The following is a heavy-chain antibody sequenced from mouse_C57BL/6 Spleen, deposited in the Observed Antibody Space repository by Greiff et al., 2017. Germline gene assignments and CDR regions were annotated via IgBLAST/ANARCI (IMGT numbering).Heavy chain of an antibody. D-gene: IGHD2-4*01. CDR1: GYTFTSYW. J-gene: IGHJ4*01. V-gene: IGHV1-53*01. Sequence: VQLQQPGTELVKPGASVKLSCKASGYTFTSYWMHWVKQRPGQGLEWIGNINPSNGGTNYNEKFKSKATLTVDKYSSTAYMQLSSLTSEDSAVYYCARAEGSYDYDEAMDYWGQGTSVTVSS. CDR2: INPSNGGT. CDR3: ARAEGSYDYDEAMDY.